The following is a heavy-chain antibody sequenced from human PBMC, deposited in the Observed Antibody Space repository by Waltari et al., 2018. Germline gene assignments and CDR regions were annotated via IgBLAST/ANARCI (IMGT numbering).Heavy chain of an antibody. CDR2: INPNRGYT. Sequence: QVQLVQSGAEVKKPGASVKVSCKASGYTFTGYYMHWVRQAPGQGLEWMGRINPNRGYTNYAQKFHGKVTRTRDTSISTAYMELSSLRSDDTAVYYCARRRDGYDDSYHFYGMDVWGQGTTVTVSS. CDR3: ARRRDGYDDSYHFYGMDV. V-gene: IGHV1-2*06. CDR1: GYTFTGYY. D-gene: IGHD5-12*01. J-gene: IGHJ6*02.